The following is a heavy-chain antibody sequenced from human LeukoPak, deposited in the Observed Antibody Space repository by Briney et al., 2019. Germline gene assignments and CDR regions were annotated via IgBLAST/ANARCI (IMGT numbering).Heavy chain of an antibody. Sequence: GGSLRLSCLASGFTFSSYGMHWVRQAPGQGLEWMGIINPSGGSTSYAQKFQGRVTMTRDTSTSTVYMELSSLRSEDTAVYYCARDGRAVVPAAINYGMDVWGQGTTVTVSS. V-gene: IGHV1-46*01. CDR3: ARDGRAVVPAAINYGMDV. CDR1: GFTFSSYG. CDR2: INPSGGST. D-gene: IGHD2-2*01. J-gene: IGHJ6*02.